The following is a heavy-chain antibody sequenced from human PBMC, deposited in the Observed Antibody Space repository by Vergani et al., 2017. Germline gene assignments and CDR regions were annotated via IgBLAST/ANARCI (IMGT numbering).Heavy chain of an antibody. D-gene: IGHD3-9*01. CDR3: ARANYDILTGSLYCYYDYMDV. CDR2: IIPIFGTA. J-gene: IGHJ6*03. CDR1: GGTFSSYA. Sequence: QVQLVQSGAEVKQPGSSVKVSCKASGGTFSSYAISWVRPAPGQGLEWMGGIIPIFGTANYAQKFQGRVTITADESTSTAYMELSSLRSEDTAVYYCARANYDILTGSLYCYYDYMDVWGKGTTVTVSS. V-gene: IGHV1-69*01.